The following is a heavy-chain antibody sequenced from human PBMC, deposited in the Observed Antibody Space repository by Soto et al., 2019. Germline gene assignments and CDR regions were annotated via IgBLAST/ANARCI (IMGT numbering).Heavy chain of an antibody. CDR3: ARGGYSSGYFYYGMDV. J-gene: IGHJ6*02. Sequence: PGGSLRLSCAASGFTFSNYAMSWVRQAPGKGLDWVSTISGSGGNSYYADSVKGRFTISRDSSKNTLFLQMNSLRAEDTAVYYCARGGYSSGYFYYGMDVWGQGTTVTVSS. CDR2: ISGSGGNS. CDR1: GFTFSNYA. D-gene: IGHD6-19*01. V-gene: IGHV3-23*01.